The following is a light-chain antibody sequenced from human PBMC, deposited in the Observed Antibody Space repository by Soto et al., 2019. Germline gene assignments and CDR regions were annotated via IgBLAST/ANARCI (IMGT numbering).Light chain of an antibody. Sequence: DIQMTQSPSSVSASVGDRVTITCRASQGISSWLAWYQHKPGKAPKLLIYAASSLRDGVPSRFSGSGSGTDFTLTISSLQPDDFATYYCQQANSFPFTFGPGTKVDIK. CDR3: QQANSFPFT. J-gene: IGKJ3*01. CDR2: AAS. CDR1: QGISSW. V-gene: IGKV1-12*01.